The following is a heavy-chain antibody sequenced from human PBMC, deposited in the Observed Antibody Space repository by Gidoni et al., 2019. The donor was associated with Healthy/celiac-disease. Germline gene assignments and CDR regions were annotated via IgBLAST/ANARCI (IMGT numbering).Heavy chain of an antibody. V-gene: IGHV3-21*01. Sequence: EVQLVESGGGLVKPGGSLRLSCAASGFTFRSYSMNWVRQAPGKGLEWVSSISSSSSYIYYADSVKGRFTVSRDNAKNSLYLQMNSLRAEDTAVYYCARDQGLEYCSGGSCYSNKIDYWGQGTLVTVSS. CDR1: GFTFRSYS. CDR2: ISSSSSYI. CDR3: ARDQGLEYCSGGSCYSNKIDY. D-gene: IGHD2-15*01. J-gene: IGHJ4*02.